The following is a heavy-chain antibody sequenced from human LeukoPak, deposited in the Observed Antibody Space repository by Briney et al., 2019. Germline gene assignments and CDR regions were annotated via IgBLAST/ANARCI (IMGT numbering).Heavy chain of an antibody. J-gene: IGHJ4*02. V-gene: IGHV3-23*01. CDR1: GFTFSSYA. Sequence: PGGSLRLSCAASGFTFSSYAMSWVRQAPGKGLEWVSAISGSGGSTYYADSVKGRFTISRDNSKNTLYLQMNSLRAEDTAVYYCAKVLPEYYDILTGYWSPAYYFDYWGQGTLVTVSS. D-gene: IGHD3-9*01. CDR3: AKVLPEYYDILTGYWSPAYYFDY. CDR2: ISGSGGST.